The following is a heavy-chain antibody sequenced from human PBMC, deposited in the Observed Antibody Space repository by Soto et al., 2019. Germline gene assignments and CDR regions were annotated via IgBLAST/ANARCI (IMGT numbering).Heavy chain of an antibody. CDR3: ARYGVSHAGGMDY. Sequence: QVQLVQSGAEVMQPGSSVKVSCKASGGTFSSYSINWVRQAPGQGLEWVGEIIPIFGTANYAQKFQGRVTITADECTSTAYKEMSSLRTDDTAVDYWARYGVSHAGGMDYWGPGHRVTVS. D-gene: IGHD2-8*01. CDR1: GGTFSSYS. J-gene: IGHJ4*01. CDR2: IIPIFGTA. V-gene: IGHV1-69*01.